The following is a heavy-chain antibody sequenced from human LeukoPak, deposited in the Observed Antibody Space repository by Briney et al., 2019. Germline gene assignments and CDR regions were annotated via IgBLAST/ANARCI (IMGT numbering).Heavy chain of an antibody. J-gene: IGHJ6*02. CDR1: GFTFSNAW. V-gene: IGHV3-15*01. D-gene: IGHD6-13*01. CDR3: TTDPAGGSSSSLPPGMDV. CDR2: IKSKTDGGTT. Sequence: GGSLRLSCAASGFTFSNAWMSWVRQAPGKGLEWVGRIKSKTDGGTTDYAAPVKGRFTISRDDSKNTLYLQMNSLKTEDTAVYYCTTDPAGGSSSSLPPGMDVWGQGTTVTVSS.